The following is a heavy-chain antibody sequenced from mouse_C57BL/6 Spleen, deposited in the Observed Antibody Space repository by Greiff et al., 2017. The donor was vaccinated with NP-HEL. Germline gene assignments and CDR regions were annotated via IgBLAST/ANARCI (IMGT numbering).Heavy chain of an antibody. CDR2: IDPSDSET. D-gene: IGHD1-1*01. CDR1: GYTFTSYW. Sequence: VQLQQPGAELVRPGSSVKLSCKASGYTFTSYWMHWVKQRPIQGLEWIGNIDPSDSETHYNQKFKDKATLTVDKSSSTAYMQLSSLTSEDSAVYYCARGTLVANAMDYWGQGTSVTVSS. J-gene: IGHJ4*01. V-gene: IGHV1-52*01. CDR3: ARGTLVANAMDY.